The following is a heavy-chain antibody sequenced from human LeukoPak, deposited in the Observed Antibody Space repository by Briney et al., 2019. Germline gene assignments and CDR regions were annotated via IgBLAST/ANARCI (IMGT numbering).Heavy chain of an antibody. Sequence: SETLSLTCTVSGGSISSYYWSWIRQPAGKGLEWIGEINHSGSTNYNPSLKSRVTISVDTSKNQFSLKLSSVTAADTAVYYCARERITMVRGVPRNYYYYMDVWGKGTTVTVSS. D-gene: IGHD3-10*01. J-gene: IGHJ6*03. CDR3: ARERITMVRGVPRNYYYYMDV. CDR1: GGSISSYY. CDR2: INHSGST. V-gene: IGHV4-34*01.